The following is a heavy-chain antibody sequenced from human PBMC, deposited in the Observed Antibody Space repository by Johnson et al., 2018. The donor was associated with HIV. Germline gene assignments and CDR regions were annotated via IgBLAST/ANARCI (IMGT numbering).Heavy chain of an antibody. D-gene: IGHD3-9*01. J-gene: IGHJ3*02. CDR2: IPYDANNK. CDR1: GFTFDDYG. V-gene: IGHV3-30*02. CDR3: ARDPYYDFLTGPRDDFDI. Sequence: QMQLVESGGGVVQPGGSLRLSCAASGFTFDDYGMSWVRQGPGRGLEWVTSIPYDANNKYYPDSVKGRFTLSRDNFKNTLYLQMDSLRAEETAVYYCARDPYYDFLTGPRDDFDIWGQGTMVTVSS.